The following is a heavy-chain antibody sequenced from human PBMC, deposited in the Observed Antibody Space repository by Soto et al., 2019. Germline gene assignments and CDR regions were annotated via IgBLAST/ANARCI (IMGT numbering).Heavy chain of an antibody. D-gene: IGHD5-18*01. CDR2: IWYDGSSK. CDR1: GFTFSSYG. J-gene: IGHJ4*02. Sequence: PGGSLRLSCAASGFTFSSYGMHWVRQAPGKGLEWVAVIWYDGSSKYYADSVKGRFTISRDNSKNTLYLQMNSLRAEDTAVYYCARPVNTGYNYGSYYWGQGTLVTVSS. V-gene: IGHV3-33*01. CDR3: ARPVNTGYNYGSYY.